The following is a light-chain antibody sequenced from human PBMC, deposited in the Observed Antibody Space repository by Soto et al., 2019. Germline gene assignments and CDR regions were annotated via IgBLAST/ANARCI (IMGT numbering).Light chain of an antibody. CDR3: QHANSYPPT. CDR2: DAS. V-gene: IGKV1-12*01. Sequence: DIQMTQSPSSVSASVGDRVTITCRASQGISSCLAWYQQKPGKAPQLLIYDASSLQSVIPSRFSGSRSGTEYTLTISSLQPEDFATYECQHANSYPPTFGQGTKVEIK. CDR1: QGISSC. J-gene: IGKJ1*01.